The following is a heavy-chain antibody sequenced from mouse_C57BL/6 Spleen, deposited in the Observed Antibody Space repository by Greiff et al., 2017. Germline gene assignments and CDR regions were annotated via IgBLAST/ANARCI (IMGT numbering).Heavy chain of an antibody. Sequence: EVQLVESEGGLVQPGSSMKLSCTASGFTFSDYYMAWVRQVPEKGLEWVANINYDGSSTYYLDSLKSRFIISRDNAKNILYLQVSSLKSEDTATYYCARSGYYYGSSYLDYWGQGTTLTVSS. V-gene: IGHV5-16*01. D-gene: IGHD1-1*01. CDR2: INYDGSST. J-gene: IGHJ2*01. CDR1: GFTFSDYY. CDR3: ARSGYYYGSSYLDY.